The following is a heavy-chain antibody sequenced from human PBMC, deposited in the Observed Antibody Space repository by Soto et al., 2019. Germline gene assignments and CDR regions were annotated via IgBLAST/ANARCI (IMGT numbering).Heavy chain of an antibody. V-gene: IGHV1-18*01. Sequence: QVQLVQSGAEVKKPGASVKVSCKASGYTFTSYGISWVRQAPGQGLEWMGWISAYNGNTNYAQKLQGRVTMTTDTSTSTAYMELRSLRSDDTAVYYCARDWDIVVVVAAVDAFDIWGQGTMVTVSS. CDR2: ISAYNGNT. CDR3: ARDWDIVVVVAAVDAFDI. J-gene: IGHJ3*02. D-gene: IGHD2-15*01. CDR1: GYTFTSYG.